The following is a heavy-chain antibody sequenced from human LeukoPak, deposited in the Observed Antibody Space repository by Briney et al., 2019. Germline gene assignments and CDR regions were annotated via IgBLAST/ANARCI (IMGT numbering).Heavy chain of an antibody. CDR1: GGSISIYY. D-gene: IGHD3-9*01. CDR3: ARGEDFERYYLAY. CDR2: IYYTGTT. Sequence: SESLCLTCSASGGSISIYYWTWIRQIPGKGLEWIGYIYYTGTTNYNPLFESRATISVDTSKNKFSLKLTSVTAADTAVYFCARGEDFERYYLAYWGQGTLVTVSS. J-gene: IGHJ4*02. V-gene: IGHV4-59*01.